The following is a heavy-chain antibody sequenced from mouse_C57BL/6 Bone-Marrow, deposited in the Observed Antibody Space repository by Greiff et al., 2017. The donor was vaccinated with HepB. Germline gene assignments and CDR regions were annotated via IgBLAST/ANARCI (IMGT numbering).Heavy chain of an antibody. CDR2: INPSTGGT. J-gene: IGHJ1*03. V-gene: IGHV1-42*01. CDR1: GYSFTGYY. D-gene: IGHD1-1*01. CDR3: ARSRYYGSSRYWYFDV. Sequence: VQLQQSGPELVKPGASVKISCKASGYSFTGYYMNWVKQSPEKSLEWIGEINPSTGGTTYNQKFKAKATLTVDKSSSTAYMQLKSLTSEDSAVYYCARSRYYGSSRYWYFDVWGTGTTVTVSS.